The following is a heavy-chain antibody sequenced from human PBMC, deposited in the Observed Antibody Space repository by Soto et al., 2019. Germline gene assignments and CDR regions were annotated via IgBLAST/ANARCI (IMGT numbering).Heavy chain of an antibody. CDR2: INAGNGNT. CDR1: GYTFTSYA. Sequence: ASVKVSCKASGYTFTSYAMHWVRQAPGQRLEWMGWINAGNGNTKYSQKFQGRVTITRDTSASTAYMELSSLRSEDTAVYYCARDREMATRVYYFDYWGQGTLVTVSS. J-gene: IGHJ4*02. V-gene: IGHV1-3*01. CDR3: ARDREMATRVYYFDY. D-gene: IGHD5-12*01.